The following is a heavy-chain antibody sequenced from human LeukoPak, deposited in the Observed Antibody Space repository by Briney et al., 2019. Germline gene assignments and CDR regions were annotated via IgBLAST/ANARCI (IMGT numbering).Heavy chain of an antibody. V-gene: IGHV1-24*01. D-gene: IGHD3-10*01. CDR2: FDPEDGET. J-gene: IGHJ5*02. CDR1: GYTLTELS. CDR3: ATDISITMVRGVIPDRLVWPS. Sequence: ASVNVACKVSGYTLTELSMHWVRQAPGKGLEWMGGFDPEDGETIYAQKFQGRVTMTEDTSTDTAYMELSSLRSEDTAVYYCATDISITMVRGVIPDRLVWPSWGQGTLVTVSS.